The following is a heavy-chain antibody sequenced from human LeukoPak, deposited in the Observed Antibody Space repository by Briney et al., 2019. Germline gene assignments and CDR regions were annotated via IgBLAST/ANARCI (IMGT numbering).Heavy chain of an antibody. Sequence: SETLSLTCAVSGGSISSSDWWCWVRQPPGKGLEWIGEIYHSGSTNYNPSLKSRVTISVDKSKNQFSLNLSSVTAAATAVYYCARDRRYYDSSAYIRGFDYWGQGTLVTVSS. CDR3: ARDRRYYDSSAYIRGFDY. J-gene: IGHJ4*02. D-gene: IGHD3-22*01. CDR1: GGSISSSDW. V-gene: IGHV4-4*02. CDR2: IYHSGST.